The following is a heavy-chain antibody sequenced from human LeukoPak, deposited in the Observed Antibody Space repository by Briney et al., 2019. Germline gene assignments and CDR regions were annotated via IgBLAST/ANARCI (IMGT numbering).Heavy chain of an antibody. J-gene: IGHJ4*02. CDR3: AREVSSSAGMNY. Sequence: GGPLRLSCAASGFTFSSYWMHWVRQAPGKGLVWVSRINSDGSSTNYADSVKGRFTISRDNAKNTLYLQMNSLRAEDTAVYYCAREVSSSAGMNYWGQGTLVTVSS. CDR1: GFTFSSYW. CDR2: INSDGSST. V-gene: IGHV3-74*01. D-gene: IGHD6-6*01.